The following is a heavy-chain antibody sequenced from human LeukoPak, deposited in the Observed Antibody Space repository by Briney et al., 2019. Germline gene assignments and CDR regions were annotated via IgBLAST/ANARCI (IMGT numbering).Heavy chain of an antibody. Sequence: GGSLRLSCAASGFTFSSYWMSWVRQAPGKGLEWVANIKQDGSEKYYLDSVKGRFTISRDNAENSLYLQMNRLRAEDTAVYYCARGSYSSGWGFDPWGQGTLVTVSS. D-gene: IGHD6-19*01. CDR1: GFTFSSYW. CDR2: IKQDGSEK. CDR3: ARGSYSSGWGFDP. V-gene: IGHV3-7*01. J-gene: IGHJ5*02.